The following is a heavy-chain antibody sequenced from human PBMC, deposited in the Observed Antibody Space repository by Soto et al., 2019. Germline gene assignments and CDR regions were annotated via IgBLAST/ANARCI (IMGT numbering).Heavy chain of an antibody. J-gene: IGHJ4*02. CDR2: IYYSGST. V-gene: IGHV4-59*01. D-gene: IGHD2-15*01. CDR3: ARVNCSGGSCYRPHRNFNFDY. Sequence: SETLSLTCTVSGGSISSYYWSWIRQPPGKGLEWIGYIYYSGSTNYNPSLKSRVTISVDTSKNQFSLKLSSVTAADTAVYYCARVNCSGGSCYRPHRNFNFDYWGQGTLVTVSS. CDR1: GGSISSYY.